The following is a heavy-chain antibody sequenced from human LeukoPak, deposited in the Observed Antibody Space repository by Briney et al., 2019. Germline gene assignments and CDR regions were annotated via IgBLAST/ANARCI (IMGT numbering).Heavy chain of an antibody. Sequence: GGSLRLSCAASGFTFDDYGMSWVRQAPGKGLEWVSGINWNGGGTGYADSVKGRFTISRDNAKNSLYLQMNSLRAEDTAVYYCARDYDVLTAYPPTQLFDPWGQGTLVTVSS. V-gene: IGHV3-20*04. CDR2: INWNGGGT. CDR1: GFTFDDYG. J-gene: IGHJ5*02. D-gene: IGHD3-9*01. CDR3: ARDYDVLTAYPPTQLFDP.